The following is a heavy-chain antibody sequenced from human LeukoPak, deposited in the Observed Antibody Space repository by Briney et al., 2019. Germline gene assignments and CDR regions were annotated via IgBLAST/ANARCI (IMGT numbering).Heavy chain of an antibody. CDR2: IYTSGST. CDR1: GGSISSYY. Sequence: PSETLFLTCTVSGGSISSYYWSWIRQPAGKGLEWIGRIYTSGSTNYNPSLKSRVTMSVDTSKNQFSLKLSSVTAADTAVYYCARVVAARPGDYYYYYYMDVWGKGTTVTVSS. V-gene: IGHV4-4*07. D-gene: IGHD6-6*01. CDR3: ARVVAARPGDYYYYYYMDV. J-gene: IGHJ6*03.